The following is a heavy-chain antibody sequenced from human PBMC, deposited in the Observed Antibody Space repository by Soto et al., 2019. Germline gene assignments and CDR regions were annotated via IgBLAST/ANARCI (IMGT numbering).Heavy chain of an antibody. V-gene: IGHV4-34*01. J-gene: IGHJ6*02. Sequence: SETLSVPCSVYGWSFSGYYWSWIRQPPGKGLEWIGEINHSGSTNYNPSLKSRVTISVDTSKNQFSLKLSSVTAADTAVYYCARGGEFWLVRLAQGFRRLYGMDVWGQGTTVTVSS. D-gene: IGHD6-19*01. CDR3: ARGGEFWLVRLAQGFRRLYGMDV. CDR1: GWSFSGYY. CDR2: INHSGST.